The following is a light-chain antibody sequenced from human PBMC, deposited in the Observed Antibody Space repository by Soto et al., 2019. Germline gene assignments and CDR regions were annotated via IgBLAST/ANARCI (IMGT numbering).Light chain of an antibody. Sequence: TVMTQSPATMAVSPGGTATLSCRASQSISDTLAWYQQKPGQAPRLLIHGASTRATGFPARFSGSGSGTDFTLTISSLQSEEFAIYYCQQYNNWPWTVGQGTKVDI. V-gene: IGKV3-15*01. CDR2: GAS. CDR3: QQYNNWPWT. J-gene: IGKJ1*01. CDR1: QSISDT.